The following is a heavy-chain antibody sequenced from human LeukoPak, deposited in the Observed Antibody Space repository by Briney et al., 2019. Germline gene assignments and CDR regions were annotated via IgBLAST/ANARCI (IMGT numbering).Heavy chain of an antibody. J-gene: IGHJ4*02. CDR1: GGSISSGDYY. CDR3: ARDGYSYGYILDY. CDR2: IYYSGST. D-gene: IGHD5-18*01. V-gene: IGHV4-30-4*01. Sequence: SETLSLTCTVSGGSISSGDYYWSWIRQPPGKGLEWIGYIYYSGSTYYNPSLKSRVIISVHTSKNQFSLKLSSVTAADTAVYYCARDGYSYGYILDYWGQGTLVTVSS.